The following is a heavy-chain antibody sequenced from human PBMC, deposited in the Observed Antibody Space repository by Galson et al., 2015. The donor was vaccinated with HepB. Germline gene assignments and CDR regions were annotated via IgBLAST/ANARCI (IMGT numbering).Heavy chain of an antibody. CDR1: GFTFSSYG. V-gene: IGHV3-30*18. CDR2: ISYDGSNK. J-gene: IGHJ4*02. Sequence: SLRLSCAASGFTFSSYGMHWVRQAPGKGLEWVAVISYDGSNKYYADSVKGRFTISRDNSKNTLYLQMNSLRAEDTAVYYCAKGRRSYGDYVDYWGQGTLVTVSS. CDR3: AKGRRSYGDYVDY. D-gene: IGHD4-17*01.